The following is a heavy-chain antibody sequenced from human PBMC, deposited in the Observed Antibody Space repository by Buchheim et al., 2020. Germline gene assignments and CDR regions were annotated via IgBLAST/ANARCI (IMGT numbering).Heavy chain of an antibody. Sequence: EVQLLESGGDLVQPGGSLRLSCAASGFTFRIYAMSWVRQAPGKGLEWISAITDSGGDTYHADSVKGRFTISRDNYKNTLYLQMNSVRAEDTAVYYCTKGSADSRPYYFDYWGQGTL. CDR2: ITDSGGDT. CDR3: TKGSADSRPYYFDY. D-gene: IGHD2-21*01. CDR1: GFTFRIYA. V-gene: IGHV3-23*01. J-gene: IGHJ4*02.